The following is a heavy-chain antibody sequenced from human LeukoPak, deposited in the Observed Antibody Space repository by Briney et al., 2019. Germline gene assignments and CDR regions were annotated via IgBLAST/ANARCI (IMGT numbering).Heavy chain of an antibody. D-gene: IGHD3-22*01. CDR3: ATVRDSSGYSYPRAYYFDY. Sequence: ASVKVSCKVSGYTLTELSMHWVRQAPGKGLEWMGGFDSEDGETIYAQKFQGRVTMTEDTSTDTAYMELSSLRSEDTAVYYCATVRDSSGYSYPRAYYFDYWGQGTLVTVSS. V-gene: IGHV1-24*01. J-gene: IGHJ4*02. CDR1: GYTLTELS. CDR2: FDSEDGET.